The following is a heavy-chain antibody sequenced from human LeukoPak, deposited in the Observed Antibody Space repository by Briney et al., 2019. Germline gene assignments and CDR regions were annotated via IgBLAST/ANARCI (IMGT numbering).Heavy chain of an antibody. CDR2: MYYSGST. CDR3: ARARGSGSYYDFDY. J-gene: IGHJ4*02. Sequence: SETLSLTCAVSGGSISSSIHYWAWIRQPPGKGLEWIGSMYYSGSTYYNPSIKSRVTLSLDRSENQFSLKLSSVTAADTAVYYCARARGSGSYYDFDYWGQGTLVTVSS. CDR1: GGSISSSIHY. D-gene: IGHD3-10*01. V-gene: IGHV4-39*07.